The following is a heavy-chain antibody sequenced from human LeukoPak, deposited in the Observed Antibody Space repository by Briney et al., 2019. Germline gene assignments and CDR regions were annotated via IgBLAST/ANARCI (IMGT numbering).Heavy chain of an antibody. Sequence: PGGSLRLSCATSGFTVSSNYMNWVRQAPGKGLEWVSVIYSGGSTYYADSVKGRFTISRDNSKNTLYFQMSSLRAEDTAVYYCARGLAGTFSFDCWGQGVLVTVSS. V-gene: IGHV3-66*02. D-gene: IGHD6-13*01. CDR1: GFTVSSNY. CDR2: IYSGGST. J-gene: IGHJ4*02. CDR3: ARGLAGTFSFDC.